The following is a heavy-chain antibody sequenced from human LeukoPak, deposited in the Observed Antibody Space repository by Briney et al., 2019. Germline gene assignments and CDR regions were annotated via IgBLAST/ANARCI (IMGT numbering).Heavy chain of an antibody. CDR3: AKGTLARGGSGYYFDY. J-gene: IGHJ4*02. V-gene: IGHV3-48*02. CDR1: GFTFSSYS. CDR2: ISSSSSTI. Sequence: PGRSLRLSCAASGFTFSSYSMNWVRQAPGKGLEWVSYISSSSSTIYYADSVKGRFTISRDNAKDSLYLQMNSLRDEDTAVYYCAKGTLARGGSGYYFDYWGQGTLVTVSS. D-gene: IGHD3-3*01.